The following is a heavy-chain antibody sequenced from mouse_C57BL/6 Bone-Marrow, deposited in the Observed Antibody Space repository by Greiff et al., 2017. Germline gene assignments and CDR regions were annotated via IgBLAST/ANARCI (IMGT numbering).Heavy chain of an antibody. CDR1: GYTFTDHT. J-gene: IGHJ4*01. V-gene: IGHV1-78*01. CDR3: ARAPTDRYWAMDY. D-gene: IGHD1-1*01. CDR2: IYPRDGST. Sequence: VQGVESDAELVKPGASVQISCKVSGYTFTDHTIHWMKQRPEQGLEWIGYIYPRDGSTKYNEKFKGKATLTADKSSSTAYMQLNSLTSEDSAVYFCARAPTDRYWAMDYWGQGTSVTVSS.